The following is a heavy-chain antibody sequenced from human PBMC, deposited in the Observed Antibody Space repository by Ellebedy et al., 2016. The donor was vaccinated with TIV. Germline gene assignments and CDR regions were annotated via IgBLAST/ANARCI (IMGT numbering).Heavy chain of an antibody. D-gene: IGHD2-15*01. CDR2: IYYSGST. J-gene: IGHJ3*02. V-gene: IGHV4-59*01. CDR3: ARVVWQLPVSYAFDI. CDR1: GGSISSYY. Sequence: MPSETLSLTCTVSGGSISSYYWSWIRQPPGKGLEWIGYIYYSGSTNYNPSLKSRVTISLDTSKNQLSLKLTSVTAADTAVYYCARVVWQLPVSYAFDIWGQGTMVTVSS.